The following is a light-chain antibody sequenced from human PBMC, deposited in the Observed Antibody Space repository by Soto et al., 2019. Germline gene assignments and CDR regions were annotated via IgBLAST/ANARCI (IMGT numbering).Light chain of an antibody. V-gene: IGKV3-11*01. J-gene: IGKJ2*01. CDR3: QQRSKWPPYT. Sequence: EVVLTQSPATLSLSPGERATLSCRASQSVSNYLAWYQQKPGQAPRLLIYDASNRATGIPARFSGSGSGTDFTLTISSLEPEDLAVYYCQQRSKWPPYTFGQGTKLEIK. CDR2: DAS. CDR1: QSVSNY.